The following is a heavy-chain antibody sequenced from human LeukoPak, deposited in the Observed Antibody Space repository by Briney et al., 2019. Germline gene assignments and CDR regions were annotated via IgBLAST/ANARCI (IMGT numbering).Heavy chain of an antibody. D-gene: IGHD3-22*01. CDR1: GFTFSSYN. V-gene: IGHV3-48*02. CDR2: ISSSGITN. CDR3: ARDRSSGYPGSFDY. Sequence: PGGSLRLSCAASGFTFSSYNMNWIRQAPGKGLEWVSYISSSGITNYYTDSLKGRITISRDNAKSSLYLDMDSLRDEDTALYYCARDRSSGYPGSFDYWGQGILVTVSS. J-gene: IGHJ4*02.